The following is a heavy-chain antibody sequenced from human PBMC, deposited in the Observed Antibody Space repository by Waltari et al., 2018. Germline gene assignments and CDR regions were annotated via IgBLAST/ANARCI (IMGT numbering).Heavy chain of an antibody. V-gene: IGHV1-2*04. CDR3: ARGGLWFGEFYYFDY. J-gene: IGHJ4*02. CDR2: INPNSGGT. D-gene: IGHD3-10*01. Sequence: QVQLVQSGAEVKKPGASVKVTCKAYGYTFTGYYMQGVRKAPGQGLEWMGWINPNSGGTNYAQKFQGWVTMTRDTSISTAYMELSRLRSDDTAVYYCARGGLWFGEFYYFDYWGQGTLVTVSS. CDR1: GYTFTGYY.